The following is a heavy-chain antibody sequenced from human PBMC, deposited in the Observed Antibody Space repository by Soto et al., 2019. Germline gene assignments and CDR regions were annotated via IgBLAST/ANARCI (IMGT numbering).Heavy chain of an antibody. CDR1: GFTFSGYS. J-gene: IGHJ6*03. V-gene: IGHV3-21*01. D-gene: IGHD2-15*01. CDR3: ARDGGGSRRGYYYYMDV. Sequence: GGSLSLSYAASGFTFSGYSMNWVRQTPGKGLEWVSSISSSSSYIYYADSVKGRFTISRDNAKNSLYLQMNSLRAEDTAVYYCARDGGGSRRGYYYYMDVWGKGTTVTVSS. CDR2: ISSSSSYI.